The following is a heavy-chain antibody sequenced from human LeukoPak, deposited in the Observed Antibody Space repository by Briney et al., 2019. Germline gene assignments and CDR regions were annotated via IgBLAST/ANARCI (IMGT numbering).Heavy chain of an antibody. CDR3: ARGHRRDGYNRSVPFDY. CDR1: GGSFSGYY. V-gene: IGHV4-34*01. D-gene: IGHD5-24*01. CDR2: INYSGST. J-gene: IGHJ4*02. Sequence: SGTLSLTCAVYGGSFSGYYWSWIRQPPGKGLEWIGEINYSGSTNYNPSLKSRVTISVDTSKNQFSLKLSSVTAADTAVYYCARGHRRDGYNRSVPFDYWGQGTLVTVSS.